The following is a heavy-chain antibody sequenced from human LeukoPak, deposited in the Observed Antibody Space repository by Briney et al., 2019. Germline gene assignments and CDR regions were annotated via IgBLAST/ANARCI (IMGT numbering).Heavy chain of an antibody. V-gene: IGHV4-4*07. CDR3: ARVVVVPAEPDDYYYMDV. J-gene: IGHJ6*03. CDR1: GGSISSYY. Sequence: KPSETLSLTCTVSGGSISSYYWSWIRQPAGKGLEWIGRIYTSGSTNYNPSLKSRVTMSVDTSKNQFSLKLSSATAADTAVYYCARVVVVPAEPDDYYYMDVWGKGTTVTVSS. CDR2: IYTSGST. D-gene: IGHD2-2*01.